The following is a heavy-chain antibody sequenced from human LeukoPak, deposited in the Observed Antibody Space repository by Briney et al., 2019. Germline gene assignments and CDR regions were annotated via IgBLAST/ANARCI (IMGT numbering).Heavy chain of an antibody. CDR2: IYYSGST. CDR3: ARRIAARVRDWFDP. CDR1: SGSISSSSYY. J-gene: IGHJ5*02. D-gene: IGHD6-6*01. V-gene: IGHV4-39*01. Sequence: SETLSLTCTVSSGSISSSSYYWRWIRQPPGKGLEWIGSIYYSGSTYYNLSLKSRVTISVDTSKNQFSLKLSSVTAADTAVYYCARRIAARVRDWFDPWGQGTLVTVSS.